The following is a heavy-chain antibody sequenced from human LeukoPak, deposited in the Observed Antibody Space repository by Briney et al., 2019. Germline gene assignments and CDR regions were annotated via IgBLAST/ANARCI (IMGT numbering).Heavy chain of an antibody. CDR3: ARARGRYSGSNFYY. CDR1: GFTFSSYA. J-gene: IGHJ4*02. V-gene: IGHV3-30-3*01. CDR2: ISYDGSNK. D-gene: IGHD1-26*01. Sequence: GGSLRLSCAASGFTFSSYAMHWVRQAPGKGLEGVAVISYDGSNKYYADAVKGRFTISRDNSKNTLYLQMNSLRAEDTAVYYCARARGRYSGSNFYYWGQGTLVTVSS.